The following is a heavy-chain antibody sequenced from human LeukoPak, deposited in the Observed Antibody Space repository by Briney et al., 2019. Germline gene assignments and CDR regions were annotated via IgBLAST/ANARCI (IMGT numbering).Heavy chain of an antibody. V-gene: IGHV3-48*04. CDR2: ISSSSSTI. CDR1: GFTFSSYS. CDR3: ASIHPRYSSSWYRSFDY. D-gene: IGHD6-13*01. J-gene: IGHJ4*02. Sequence: GGSLRLSCAASGFTFSSYSMNWVRQAPGKGLEWVSYISSSSSTIYYADSVKGRFTISRDNAKNSLYLQMNSLRAEDTAVYYCASIHPRYSSSWYRSFDYWGQGTLVTVSS.